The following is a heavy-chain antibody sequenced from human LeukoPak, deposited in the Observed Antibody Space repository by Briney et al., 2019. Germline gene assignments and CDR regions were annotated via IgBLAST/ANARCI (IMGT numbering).Heavy chain of an antibody. Sequence: PSETLSLTCTVSGGSISSSSYYWGWIRQPPGKGLEWIGSIYYSGSTYYNPSLKSRVTISVDTSKNQFSLKLSSVTAADTAVYYCARTYYDVLSGYYSGGGPFGYWGQGTLVTVSS. CDR2: IYYSGST. J-gene: IGHJ4*02. D-gene: IGHD3-3*01. CDR3: ARTYYDVLSGYYSGGGPFGY. V-gene: IGHV4-39*07. CDR1: GGSISSSSYY.